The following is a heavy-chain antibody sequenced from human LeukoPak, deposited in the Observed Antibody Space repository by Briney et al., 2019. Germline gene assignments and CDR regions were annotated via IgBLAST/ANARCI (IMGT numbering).Heavy chain of an antibody. CDR3: ARGAPANCAPTTCYLFDY. Sequence: PGGSLRLSCAASGFTFRDYWKSWVRQSPGKGLEWVATIVQDGSQRYYMDSVRGRFTITRDNAEDSLYLQMSSLRPEDTALYFCARGAPANCAPTTCYLFDYWGQGISVTVSS. J-gene: IGHJ4*02. V-gene: IGHV3-7*01. CDR1: GFTFRDYW. D-gene: IGHD2-21*01. CDR2: IVQDGSQR.